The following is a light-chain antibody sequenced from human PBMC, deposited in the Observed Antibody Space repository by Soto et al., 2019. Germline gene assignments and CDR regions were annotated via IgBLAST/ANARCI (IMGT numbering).Light chain of an antibody. V-gene: IGLV2-14*01. J-gene: IGLJ2*01. CDR2: EVS. Sequence: QSALTQPASVSGSPGQSITISCTGTSIDLGGYNYVSWYQQHPGKAPKVMIYEVSNRPSGVSNRFSGSKSGNTASLTISGLQAEDEADYYCSSYTSSSTLVFGGGTKLTVL. CDR1: SIDLGGYNY. CDR3: SSYTSSSTLV.